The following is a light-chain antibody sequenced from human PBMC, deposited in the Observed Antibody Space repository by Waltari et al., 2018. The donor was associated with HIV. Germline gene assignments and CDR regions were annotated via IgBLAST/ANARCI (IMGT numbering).Light chain of an antibody. J-gene: IGKJ5*01. V-gene: IGKV2-30*01. Sequence: DVVMTQSPLSLPVTLGQPASISCRSSQSLVDTDGNTYLNWFQQRPGQSPRRLIYRASHRDSGVPDRFSGSGSGTDFTLKIGRVEADDIGIYYCMQATHWSITFGQGTRLEIK. CDR3: MQATHWSIT. CDR2: RAS. CDR1: QSLVDTDGNTY.